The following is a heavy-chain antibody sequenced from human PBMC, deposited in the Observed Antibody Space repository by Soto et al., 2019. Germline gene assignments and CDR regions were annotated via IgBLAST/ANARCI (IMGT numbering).Heavy chain of an antibody. J-gene: IGHJ6*02. CDR3: AKVSSDRGYYFYGMDV. V-gene: IGHV3-30*18. CDR1: GFTFRSYG. D-gene: IGHD3-10*01. CDR2: ISYDGSDR. Sequence: QVQLVESGGGVVQPGRSLRLSCAASGFTFRSYGMHWVRQAPGKGLEWVAVISYDGSDRYYADSVKGRFTISRDNSKNTLYLQMNSLRAEDTALYYCAKVSSDRGYYFYGMDVWGQGTTVTVSS.